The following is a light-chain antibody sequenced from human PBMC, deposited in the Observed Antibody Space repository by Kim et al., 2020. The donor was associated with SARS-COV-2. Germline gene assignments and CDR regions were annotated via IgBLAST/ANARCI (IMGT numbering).Light chain of an antibody. CDR2: DVS. Sequence: QSITISCTGTSTDIGGHNYVSWYQQHPGKAPQLIIFDVSRRPSGISYRFSGSKPGNTASLTISGLQTQDEADYYCSSYTSTSTVYVFGGGTKVTVL. V-gene: IGLV2-14*03. CDR3: SSYTSTSTVYV. CDR1: STDIGGHNY. J-gene: IGLJ1*01.